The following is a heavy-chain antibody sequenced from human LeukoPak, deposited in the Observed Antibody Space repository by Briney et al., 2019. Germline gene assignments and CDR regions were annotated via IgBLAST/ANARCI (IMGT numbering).Heavy chain of an antibody. V-gene: IGHV3-74*03. CDR1: GFTFSTYW. CDR3: ASKGQYCGTLTCKDY. Sequence: GGSLRLSCAASGFTFSTYWMHWVRQAPGKGLVWVARIRPEGTTTAYADSVKGRFTISRDNAKNTLFLQMNSLSAEDTAVYYCASKGQYCGTLTCKDYWGRGTLVTVSS. J-gene: IGHJ4*02. CDR2: IRPEGTTT. D-gene: IGHD2-21*01.